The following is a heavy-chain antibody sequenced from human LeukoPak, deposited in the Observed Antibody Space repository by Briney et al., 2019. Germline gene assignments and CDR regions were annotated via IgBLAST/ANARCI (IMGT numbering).Heavy chain of an antibody. Sequence: PGGSLRLSCAASGFTFSSYGMHWVRQAPGKGLEWVAFIRYDGSNKYYADSVKGRFTISRDNSKDTLYLQMNSLRAEDTAVFYCAKLGFGEPIGDYWGQGTLVTVSS. CDR1: GFTFSSYG. D-gene: IGHD3-10*01. J-gene: IGHJ4*02. CDR3: AKLGFGEPIGDY. CDR2: IRYDGSNK. V-gene: IGHV3-30*02.